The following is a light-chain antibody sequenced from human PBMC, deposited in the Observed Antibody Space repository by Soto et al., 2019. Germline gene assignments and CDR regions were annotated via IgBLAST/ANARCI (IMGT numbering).Light chain of an antibody. Sequence: AIQVTQSPTSLSASVGDRVTITCRATQGYRSDLGWYQQKPGKAPNLLIFKASSLKTGVPSRFSGSGSGTEFTLTISSLQPDDFATYYCQQYKSYPYTFGQGTKLEIK. V-gene: IGKV1-13*02. CDR3: QQYKSYPYT. CDR2: KAS. J-gene: IGKJ2*01. CDR1: QGYRSD.